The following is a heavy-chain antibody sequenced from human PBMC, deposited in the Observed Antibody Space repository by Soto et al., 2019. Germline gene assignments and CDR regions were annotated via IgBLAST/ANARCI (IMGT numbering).Heavy chain of an antibody. CDR2: IYYSGST. CDR3: ARQARYCSGGSCYALAFAFDI. D-gene: IGHD2-15*01. J-gene: IGHJ3*02. CDR1: GGSISSYY. Sequence: SETLSLTCTVSGGSISSYYWSWIRQPPGKGLEWIGYIYYSGSTNYNPSLKSRVTISVDTSKNQFSLKLSSVTAADTAVYYCARQARYCSGGSCYALAFAFDIWGQGTMVTVSS. V-gene: IGHV4-59*08.